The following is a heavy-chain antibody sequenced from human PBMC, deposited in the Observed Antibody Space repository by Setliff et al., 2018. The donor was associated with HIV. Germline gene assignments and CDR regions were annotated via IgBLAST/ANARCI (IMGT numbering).Heavy chain of an antibody. CDR2: IYHSGNT. Sequence: SETLSLTCAVSGGSISSDNWWTWVRQAPGKGLEWIGNIYHSGNTYYNPSLKSRVTISVDTSKNQFSLKLSSVTAADTAVYFCARDPGYFDWLRSYRHYYGMDVWGQGTTVTVSS. CDR1: GGSISSDNW. V-gene: IGHV4-4*02. J-gene: IGHJ6*02. CDR3: ARDPGYFDWLRSYRHYYGMDV. D-gene: IGHD3-9*01.